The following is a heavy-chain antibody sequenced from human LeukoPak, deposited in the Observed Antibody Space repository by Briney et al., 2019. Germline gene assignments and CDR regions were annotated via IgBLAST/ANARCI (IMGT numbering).Heavy chain of an antibody. J-gene: IGHJ6*03. CDR1: GGSISSYY. CDR2: IYTSGST. D-gene: IGHD2-15*01. V-gene: IGHV4-4*07. CDR3: ARYYSGYYYYYYMDV. Sequence: SETLSLTXTVSGGSISSYYWSWIRQPAGKGLEWIGRIYTSGSTNYNPSLKSRVTMSVDTSKNQFSLKLSSVTAADTAVYYCARYYSGYYYYYYMDVWGKGTTVTVSS.